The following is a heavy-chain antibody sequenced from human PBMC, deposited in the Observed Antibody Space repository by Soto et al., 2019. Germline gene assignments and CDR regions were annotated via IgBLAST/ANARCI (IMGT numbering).Heavy chain of an antibody. D-gene: IGHD1-1*01. J-gene: IGHJ4*02. CDR2: ISGDSAAT. V-gene: IGHV3-23*01. CDR3: ATQDFRGATGTT. CDR1: GFTFSRQA. Sequence: EVQLLESGGGLVQPGGSLRLSCAASGFTFSRQAMGWVRQAPGKGLEWVSLISGDSAATYYADSVKGRFTVSRANSRNTLSLQMNTLRAEDTAIYNCATQDFRGATGTTWGQGTLVTVSS.